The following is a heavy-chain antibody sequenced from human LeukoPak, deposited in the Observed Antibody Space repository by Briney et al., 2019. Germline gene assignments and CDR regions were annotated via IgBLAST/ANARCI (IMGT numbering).Heavy chain of an antibody. V-gene: IGHV3-66*02. CDR1: GFTVSSNY. J-gene: IGHJ6*02. Sequence: GGSLRLSCAASGFTVSSNYMSWVRQAPGKGQEWVSVIYSGGSTYYADSVKGRFTISRDNSKNTLYLQMNSLRAEDTAVYYCARDRLVTAIRYYYYGMDVWGQGTTVTVSS. D-gene: IGHD2-21*02. CDR2: IYSGGST. CDR3: ARDRLVTAIRYYYYGMDV.